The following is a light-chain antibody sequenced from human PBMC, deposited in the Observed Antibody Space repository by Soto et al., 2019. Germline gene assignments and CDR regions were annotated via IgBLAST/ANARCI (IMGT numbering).Light chain of an antibody. CDR1: QSISSSY. CDR2: GPS. V-gene: IGKV3-20*01. Sequence: EIVLTQSPGTLSLSPGERATLSCRAIQSISSSYLAWYQQKPGQAPRLLIYGPSSRATGIPDRFSGSGSGTDFTLTISSLQSEDFAVYYCQQYNNWPPWTFGQGTKVDIK. CDR3: QQYNNWPPWT. J-gene: IGKJ1*01.